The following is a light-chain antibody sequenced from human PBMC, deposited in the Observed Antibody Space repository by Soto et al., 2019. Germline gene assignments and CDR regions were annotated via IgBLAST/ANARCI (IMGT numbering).Light chain of an antibody. CDR3: QTWGTGIVV. Sequence: QCVLTQSPSASASLGASVKLTCTLSSRASNYAIAWHQQQPEKGPRYLMKLNSDGSHSKGDGIPDRFSGSSSGAERYLTISSLQSEDEADYYCQTWGTGIVVFGGGTKLTAL. CDR2: LNSDGSH. J-gene: IGLJ2*01. CDR1: SRASNYA. V-gene: IGLV4-69*01.